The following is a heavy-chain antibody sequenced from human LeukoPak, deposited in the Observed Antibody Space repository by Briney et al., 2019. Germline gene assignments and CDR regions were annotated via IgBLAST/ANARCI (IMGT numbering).Heavy chain of an antibody. CDR2: INHSGST. D-gene: IGHD3-9*01. CDR1: GGSFSGYY. J-gene: IGHJ4*02. V-gene: IGHV4-34*09. CDR3: ARRYFDWGRKYYFDY. Sequence: SSETLSLTCAVYGGSFSGYYWSWIRQPPGKGLEWIGEINHSGSTYYNPSLKSRVTISVDTSKNQFSLKLSSVTAADTAVYYCARRYFDWGRKYYFDYWGQGTLVTVSS.